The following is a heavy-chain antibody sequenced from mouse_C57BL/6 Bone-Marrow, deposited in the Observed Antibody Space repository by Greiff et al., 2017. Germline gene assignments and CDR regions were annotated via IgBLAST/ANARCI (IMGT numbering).Heavy chain of an antibody. Sequence: QVQLKQPGAELVKPGASVKMSCKASGYTFTSYWITWVKQRPGQGLEWIGDIYPGSGSTNYNEKFKSKATLTVDKSSSTAYMQLSSLTSEDSAVYYCARRDYGWYFDVWGTGTTVTVSS. J-gene: IGHJ1*03. CDR3: ARRDYGWYFDV. V-gene: IGHV1-55*01. CDR2: IYPGSGST. D-gene: IGHD2-4*01. CDR1: GYTFTSYW.